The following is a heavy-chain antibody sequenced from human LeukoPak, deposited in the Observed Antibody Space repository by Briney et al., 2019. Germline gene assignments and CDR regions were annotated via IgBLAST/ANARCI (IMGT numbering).Heavy chain of an antibody. CDR1: GYSFADFW. Sequence: GESLKISCKGSGYSFADFWISWVRQMPGKGLEGMGRIDPRDSYTNYSPSFRGHVTVSADTSISTAYLHWSSLKASDTAIYYCARPAPGQGNAFDIWGQGTMVTVSS. CDR3: ARPAPGQGNAFDI. CDR2: IDPRDSYT. V-gene: IGHV5-10-1*01. J-gene: IGHJ3*02. D-gene: IGHD2-2*01.